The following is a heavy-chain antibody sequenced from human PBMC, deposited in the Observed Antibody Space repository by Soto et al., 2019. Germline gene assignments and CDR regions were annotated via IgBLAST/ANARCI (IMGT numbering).Heavy chain of an antibody. CDR1: GYTFTSYD. CDR3: ARKLTRPLQSITGVNRDFDY. D-gene: IGHD1-20*01. CDR2: MNPNSGNT. V-gene: IGHV1-8*01. Sequence: QVQLVQSGAEVKKPGASVKVSCKASGYTFTSYDINWVRQATGQGLEWMGWMNPNSGNTGYAQKFQGRVTMTRNTSISTAYMELSSLRSEDTAVYYCARKLTRPLQSITGVNRDFDYWGQGTLVTVSS. J-gene: IGHJ4*02.